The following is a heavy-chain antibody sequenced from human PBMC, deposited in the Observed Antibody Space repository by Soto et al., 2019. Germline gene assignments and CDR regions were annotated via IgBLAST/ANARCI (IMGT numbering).Heavy chain of an antibody. V-gene: IGHV3-53*01. D-gene: IGHD1-26*01. Sequence: PGGSLRLSCAASGCTVSSNYMSWVRQAPGKGLEWVSVIYSGGSTYYADSVKGRFTISRDNSKNTLYLQMNSLRAEDTAVYYCPRESELAHYYYGMEVLGQGTTVTGSS. J-gene: IGHJ6*01. CDR3: PRESELAHYYYGMEV. CDR1: GCTVSSNY. CDR2: IYSGGST.